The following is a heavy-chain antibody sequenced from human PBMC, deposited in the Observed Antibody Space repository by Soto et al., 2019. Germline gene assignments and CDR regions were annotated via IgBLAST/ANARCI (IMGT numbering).Heavy chain of an antibody. D-gene: IGHD2-2*01. Sequence: GASVKVSCKASGYTFTSYDINWVRQATGQGLEWMGWMNPNSGNTGYAQKFQGRVTMTRNTSISTAYMELSSLRSEDTAVYYCARGDCSGTSCYVDYWGQGTLVTVSS. V-gene: IGHV1-8*01. J-gene: IGHJ4*02. CDR2: MNPNSGNT. CDR1: GYTFTSYD. CDR3: ARGDCSGTSCYVDY.